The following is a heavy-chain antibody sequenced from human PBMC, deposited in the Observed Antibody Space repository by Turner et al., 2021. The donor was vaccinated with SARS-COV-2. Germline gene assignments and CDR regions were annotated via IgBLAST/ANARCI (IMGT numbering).Heavy chain of an antibody. CDR2: IYSGGTT. CDR1: GFPVSSNY. Sequence: EVQLVESGGGLVQPGGSLRLSCAASGFPVSSNYMSWVRQAPGKGLEWVSIIYSGGTTYYADSVKGRFTISRDNSKNTLYLQMNSLSAEDTAVYYCARGDSSSWLTYWGQGTLVTVSS. D-gene: IGHD6-13*01. V-gene: IGHV3-66*01. CDR3: ARGDSSSWLTY. J-gene: IGHJ4*02.